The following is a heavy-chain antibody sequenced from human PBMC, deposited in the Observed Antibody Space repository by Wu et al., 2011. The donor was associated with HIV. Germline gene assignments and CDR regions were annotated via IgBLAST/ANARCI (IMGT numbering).Heavy chain of an antibody. D-gene: IGHD6-19*01. Sequence: QVQLHQSGPGLVKPSETLSLTCTVFGYSISSGHYWGWIRQPPGKGLDWIGSIHHSGSTYYNPSLRSRVTISVDTSKNQFSLEVSSVTAADTAVYYCARGGRVAGMLLLWYTLDYWGQGTLVTVSS. CDR1: GYSISSGHY. J-gene: IGHJ4*02. CDR2: IHHSGST. V-gene: IGHV4-38-2*02. CDR3: ARGGRVAGMLLLWYTLDY.